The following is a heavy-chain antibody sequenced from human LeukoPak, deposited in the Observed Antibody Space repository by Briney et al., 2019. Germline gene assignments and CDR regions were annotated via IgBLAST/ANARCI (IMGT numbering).Heavy chain of an antibody. Sequence: GGSLRLSCAASGFTVSSNYMSWVRQAPGKGLEWVSVIYSGGSTYYADSVKGRFTISRDNSKNTLYLQMNSLRAEDTAVYYCARYCSGSSCPNLDAFDIWGQGTMVTVSS. J-gene: IGHJ3*02. V-gene: IGHV3-53*01. CDR3: ARYCSGSSCPNLDAFDI. D-gene: IGHD2-15*01. CDR2: IYSGGST. CDR1: GFTVSSNY.